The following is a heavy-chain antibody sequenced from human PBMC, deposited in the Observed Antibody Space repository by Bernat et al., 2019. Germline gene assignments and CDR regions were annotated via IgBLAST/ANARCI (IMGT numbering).Heavy chain of an antibody. CDR2: ILYDGSNK. Sequence: QVQLVESGGGVVQPGRSLRLSCAASGFTFSSYGMHWVRQAPGKGLEWVAVILYDGSNKYYADSVKGRFTISRDNSKNTLYLQMNSLRAEDTAVYYCARDHQGFGEIDYWGQGTLVTVSS. V-gene: IGHV3-30*03. J-gene: IGHJ4*02. CDR1: GFTFSSYG. CDR3: ARDHQGFGEIDY. D-gene: IGHD3-10*01.